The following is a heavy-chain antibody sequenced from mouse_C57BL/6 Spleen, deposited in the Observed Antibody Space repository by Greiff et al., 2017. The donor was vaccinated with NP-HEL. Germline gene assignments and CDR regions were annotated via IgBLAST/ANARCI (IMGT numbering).Heavy chain of an antibody. Sequence: QVQLKESGPELVKPGASVKISCKASGYAFSSSWMNWVKQRPGKGLEWIGRIYPGDGDTNYNGKFKGKATLTADKSSSTAYMQLSSLTSEDSAVYFCARTPYYYGSSVYAMDYWGQGTSVTVSS. CDR3: ARTPYYYGSSVYAMDY. CDR1: GYAFSSSW. D-gene: IGHD1-1*01. CDR2: IYPGDGDT. V-gene: IGHV1-82*01. J-gene: IGHJ4*01.